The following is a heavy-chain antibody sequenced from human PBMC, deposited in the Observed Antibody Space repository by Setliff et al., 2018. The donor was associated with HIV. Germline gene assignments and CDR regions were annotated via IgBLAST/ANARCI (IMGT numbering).Heavy chain of an antibody. CDR2: IRNKAYSGST. D-gene: IGHD3-16*01. Sequence: PGGSLRLSCTASGFTFGDYAMSWFRQAPGKGLEWVGLIRNKAYSGSTFYNPSLKSRVTMSKDKSKNQFSLKLTSVTAADTAVYYCARLRLAVMMSLDYFDLWGQGTLVTVSS. J-gene: IGHJ4*02. V-gene: IGHV3-49*01. CDR1: GFTFGDYA. CDR3: ARLRLAVMMSLDYFDL.